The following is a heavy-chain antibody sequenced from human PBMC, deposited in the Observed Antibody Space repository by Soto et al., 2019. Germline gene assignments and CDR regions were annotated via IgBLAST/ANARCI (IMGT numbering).Heavy chain of an antibody. CDR2: ISSTGGST. CDR3: VARYCSSTTCYQVDY. J-gene: IGHJ4*02. V-gene: IGHV3-64D*06. CDR1: GFSFTNYA. D-gene: IGHD2-2*01. Sequence: GGSLRLSCSASGFSFTNYAIPWIRQAPGKGLEYVSAISSTGGSTYYADSVKGRFTISRDNSKNTVYLQMSSLRSEDAAVEYCVARYCSSTTCYQVDYWGQGTLVTVSS.